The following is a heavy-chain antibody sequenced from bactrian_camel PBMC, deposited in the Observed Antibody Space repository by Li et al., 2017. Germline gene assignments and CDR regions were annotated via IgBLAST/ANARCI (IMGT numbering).Heavy chain of an antibody. D-gene: IGHD2*01. J-gene: IGHJ4*01. CDR2: MKSDGTT. Sequence: HVQLVESGGRSVKAGGSLRLSCEDSGLSYRGCCMGWYRQAPGNECELVSTMKSDGTTGYGDSVKGRFTTSQNNAKTTVYLQMNSLKPEDTAKYYCAAGGTRYCGYYTDSRTPDYWGQGTQVTVS. V-gene: IGHV3S55*01. CDR1: GLSYRGCC. CDR3: AAGGTRYCGYYTDSRTPDY.